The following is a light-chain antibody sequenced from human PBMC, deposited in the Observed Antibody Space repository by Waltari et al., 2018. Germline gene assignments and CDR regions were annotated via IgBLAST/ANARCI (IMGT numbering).Light chain of an antibody. J-gene: IGLJ3*02. CDR3: CSYVGSYTLL. Sequence: QSGLTQPRSVSGSPGQSVTITCTGTGSDVGGFRSVSWYQQSPGKAPKLISYDVSKRPSGAPDRFSGSKSGSTASLTISGRQAEDEADYHCCSYVGSYTLLFGGGTKLTVL. CDR2: DVS. CDR1: GSDVGGFRS. V-gene: IGLV2-11*01.